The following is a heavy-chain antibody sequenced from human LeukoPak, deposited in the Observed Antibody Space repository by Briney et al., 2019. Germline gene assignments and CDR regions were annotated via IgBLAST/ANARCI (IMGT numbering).Heavy chain of an antibody. V-gene: IGHV3-49*04. Sequence: GGSLRLSCIASGFTFGDYAMTWVRQAPGKGLEWVGFIRSKVYGGTPEYAASVKGRFTISRDDSKGIAYLQMNSLKAEDTAVYYCTRDQTPYYWGQGTLVTVSS. CDR3: TRDQTPYY. J-gene: IGHJ4*02. CDR1: GFTFGDYA. CDR2: IRSKVYGGTP.